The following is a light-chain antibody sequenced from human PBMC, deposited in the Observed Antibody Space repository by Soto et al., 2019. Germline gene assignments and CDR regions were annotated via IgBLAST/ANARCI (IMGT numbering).Light chain of an antibody. J-gene: IGKJ5*01. CDR3: QHFKSFPIT. V-gene: IGKV1-8*01. Sequence: AIRMTQSPSSFSASTGDRVTITCRASQGISSYLAWYQQKPGKAPKLLIYAASTLQSGVPSRFSGSGSGTDFTLTISSLQPEDFATYYCQHFKSFPITFGQGTRLEI. CDR2: AAS. CDR1: QGISSY.